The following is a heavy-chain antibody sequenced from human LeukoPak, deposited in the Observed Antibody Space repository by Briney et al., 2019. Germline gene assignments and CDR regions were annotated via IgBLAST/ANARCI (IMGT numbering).Heavy chain of an antibody. D-gene: IGHD1-7*01. Sequence: SETLSLTFTVFGGSISSYYWSWIRQPPGKGLDWIGYIYTSGSTNYNPSLKSRVTISVDTSKSQFALKLSSVTAADTAVYYCARIFNWNYGAYYMDVWGKGTTVTVSS. J-gene: IGHJ6*03. CDR1: GGSISSYY. V-gene: IGHV4-4*09. CDR3: ARIFNWNYGAYYMDV. CDR2: IYTSGST.